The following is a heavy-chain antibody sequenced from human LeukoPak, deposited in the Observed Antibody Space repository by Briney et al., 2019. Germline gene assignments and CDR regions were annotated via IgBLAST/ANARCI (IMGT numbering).Heavy chain of an antibody. CDR1: GFTFSSYT. D-gene: IGHD3-10*01. CDR2: ISGSGGST. V-gene: IGHV3-23*01. Sequence: GGSLRLSCAASGFTFSSYTMSWVRQAPGKGLEWVSAISGSGGSTYYADSVKGRFTISRDNSKNTLYLQMNSLRAEDTAVYYCAKVEFGEWFGGQYIDYWGQGTLVTVSS. CDR3: AKVEFGEWFGGQYIDY. J-gene: IGHJ4*02.